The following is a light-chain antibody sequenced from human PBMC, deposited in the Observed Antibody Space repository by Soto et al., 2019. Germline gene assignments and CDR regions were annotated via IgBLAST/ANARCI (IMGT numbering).Light chain of an antibody. CDR1: QSVVSS. V-gene: IGKV3-15*01. J-gene: IGKJ2*01. CDR3: QQYNYWPRT. CDR2: AAS. Sequence: EIVMTQSPATLSVSPGERATLSCRASQSVVSSIAWYQQKPGQAPSLLIYAASTRATGIPARFSGSGSGTEFALTINGLQSEDFAVYYCQQYNYWPRTFGQGTKLEIK.